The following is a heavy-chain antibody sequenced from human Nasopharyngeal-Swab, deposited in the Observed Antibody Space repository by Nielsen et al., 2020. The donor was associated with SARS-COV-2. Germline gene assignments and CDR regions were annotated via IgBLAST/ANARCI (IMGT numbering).Heavy chain of an antibody. V-gene: IGHV4-34*01. CDR1: GGSFSGYY. D-gene: IGHD5-12*01. CDR2: INHSGST. Sequence: SETLSLTCAVYGGSFSGYYWSWIRQPPGKGLEWIGEINHSGSTNYNPSLKSRVTISVDTSKNQFSLKLSSVTAADTAVYYCARGSRRYMAPGYWGQGTLDTVSS. J-gene: IGHJ4*02. CDR3: ARGSRRYMAPGY.